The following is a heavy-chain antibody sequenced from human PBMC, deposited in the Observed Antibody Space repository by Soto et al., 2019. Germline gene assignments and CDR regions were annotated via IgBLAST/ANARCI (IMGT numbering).Heavy chain of an antibody. D-gene: IGHD2-15*01. V-gene: IGHV1-18*01. Sequence: ASVKVSCKASGYTFTSYGISWVRQAPGQGLERMGWISAYNGNTNYAQKLQGRVTMTTDTSTSTAYMELRSLRSDDTAVYYCARENSPGYCSGGSCYGYWGQGTLVTVSS. CDR3: ARENSPGYCSGGSCYGY. J-gene: IGHJ4*02. CDR2: ISAYNGNT. CDR1: GYTFTSYG.